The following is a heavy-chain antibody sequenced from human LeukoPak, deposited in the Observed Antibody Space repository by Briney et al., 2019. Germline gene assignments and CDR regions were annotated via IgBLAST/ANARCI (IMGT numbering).Heavy chain of an antibody. CDR2: IGVYSGKT. CDR3: AREEFRTTTSCYHNWFDP. V-gene: IGHV1-18*01. D-gene: IGHD2-2*01. Sequence: ASVKVSCKTSGYTFTSYGISWVRQAPGQGLEWMGWIGVYSGKTKYAQNFQGRVTMTTEESTSTAYMELRNLRSDDTAVYFCAREEFRTTTSCYHNWFDPWGQGTLVTVSS. J-gene: IGHJ5*02. CDR1: GYTFTSYG.